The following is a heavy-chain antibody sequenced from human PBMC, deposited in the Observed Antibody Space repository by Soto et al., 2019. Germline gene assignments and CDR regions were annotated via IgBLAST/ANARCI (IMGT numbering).Heavy chain of an antibody. CDR3: ARHGSSWGSGSVTVNWFDP. D-gene: IGHD3-10*01. V-gene: IGHV4-39*01. J-gene: IGHJ5*02. CDR1: GGSISSSSYY. Sequence: QLQLQESGPGLVKPSETLSLTCTVSGGSISSSSYYWGWIRQPPGKGLEWIGSIYYSGSTFYNPSLKSRVTISVHTSKNQFSLKLSSVTAADTAVYYCARHGSSWGSGSVTVNWFDPWGQGTLVTVSS. CDR2: IYYSGST.